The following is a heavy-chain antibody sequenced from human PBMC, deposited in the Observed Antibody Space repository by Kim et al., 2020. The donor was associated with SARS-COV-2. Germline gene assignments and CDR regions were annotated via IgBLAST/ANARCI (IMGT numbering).Heavy chain of an antibody. Sequence: YADSLKGRFTISRDNSKSTLYLQRNSLRAEDTAVYYCAKDKSGNYYYGMDVWGQGTTVTVSS. V-gene: IGHV3-30*02. CDR3: AKDKSGNYYYGMDV. J-gene: IGHJ6*02. D-gene: IGHD1-1*01.